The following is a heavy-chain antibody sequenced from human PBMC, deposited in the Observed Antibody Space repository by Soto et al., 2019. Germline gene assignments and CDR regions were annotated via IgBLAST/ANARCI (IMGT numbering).Heavy chain of an antibody. D-gene: IGHD5-18*01. V-gene: IGHV4-61*01. CDR2: IYYTGST. Sequence: QVQLQESGPGLVKPSETLSLTCTVSGGSVSSGSYFWSWLRQPPGKGLEWIGHIYYTGSTNYNPSLNSRVTVSGDSSKNQLSLKLTSVTAADTAVYYGASQRWDSYGAIDYWGQGTLVTVSS. CDR3: ASQRWDSYGAIDY. J-gene: IGHJ4*02. CDR1: GGSVSSGSYF.